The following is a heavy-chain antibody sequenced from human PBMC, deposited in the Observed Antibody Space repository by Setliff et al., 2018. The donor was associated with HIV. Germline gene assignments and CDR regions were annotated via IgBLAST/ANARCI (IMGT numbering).Heavy chain of an antibody. CDR1: GYSISSGYY. CDR2: IHQSGST. CDR3: ARLTTTYYYDSSAYYHPV. J-gene: IGHJ4*02. D-gene: IGHD3-22*01. V-gene: IGHV4-38-2*02. Sequence: PSETLSLTCTVSGYSISSGYYWGWIRQPPGKGLEWIGSIHQSGSTYYNSSLKSRVTMSVDTSKNKFSLKLSSVTAADTAVYYCARLTTTYYYDSSAYYHPVWGQGTLVTVSS.